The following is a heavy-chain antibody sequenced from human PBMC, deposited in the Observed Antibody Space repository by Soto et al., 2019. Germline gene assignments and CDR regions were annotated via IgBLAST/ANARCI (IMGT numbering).Heavy chain of an antibody. CDR1: GGSISSGGYY. CDR2: IYYSGST. D-gene: IGHD2-2*01. Sequence: PSETLSLTCTVSGGSISSGGYYWSWIRQHPGKGLEWIGYIYYSGSTYYNPSLKSRVTISVDTSKNQFSLKLSSVTAADTAVYYCAREGCSSTSCYFDYWGQGTLVTVSS. V-gene: IGHV4-31*03. J-gene: IGHJ4*02. CDR3: AREGCSSTSCYFDY.